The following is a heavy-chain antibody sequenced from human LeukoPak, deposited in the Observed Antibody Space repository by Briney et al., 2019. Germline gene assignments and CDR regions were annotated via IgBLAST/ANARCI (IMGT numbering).Heavy chain of an antibody. CDR1: GFTVSSNV. D-gene: IGHD3-9*01. J-gene: IGHJ4*02. CDR3: ALGLVTDY. CDR2: IYSGGSR. V-gene: IGHV3-66*01. Sequence: PGGSLRLSCAASGFTVSSNVMSWVRQAPGKGLEWVSVIYSGGSRYYADSVKGRFTLSRDNSKNTLYLQMNSLRVEDTAVYYCALGLVTDYWGQGTLVTVSS.